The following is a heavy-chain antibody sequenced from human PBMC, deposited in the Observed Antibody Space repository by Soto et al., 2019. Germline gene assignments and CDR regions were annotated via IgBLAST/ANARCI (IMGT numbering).Heavy chain of an antibody. CDR2: IIPIFGTA. Sequence: SSVKVSCKASGGTFSSYAISWVRQAPGQGLEWMGGIIPIFGTANYAQKFQGRVTITADESTSTAYMELSSLRSEDTAVYYCARDNGVRSIAEPSGDYYYRMDVWG. J-gene: IGHJ6*02. CDR1: GGTFSSYA. D-gene: IGHD6-6*01. CDR3: ARDNGVRSIAEPSGDYYYRMDV. V-gene: IGHV1-69*13.